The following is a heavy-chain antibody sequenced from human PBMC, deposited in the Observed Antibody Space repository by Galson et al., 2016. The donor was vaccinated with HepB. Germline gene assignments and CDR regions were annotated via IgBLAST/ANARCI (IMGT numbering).Heavy chain of an antibody. D-gene: IGHD3-16*01. V-gene: IGHV3-53*01. CDR3: ASGVIGGRNY. CDR1: GFDFTSAW. J-gene: IGHJ4*02. Sequence: SLRLSCAASGFDFTSAWMSWVRQAPGKGLEWVSVIQNDGGTHYADSVKDRFIIPRGNSKNTLYLQMNSLRAVDTAVYYCASGVIGGRNYWGQGNLVTVSS. CDR2: IQNDGGT.